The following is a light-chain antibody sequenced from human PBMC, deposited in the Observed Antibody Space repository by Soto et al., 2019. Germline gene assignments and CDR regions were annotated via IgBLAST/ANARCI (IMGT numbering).Light chain of an antibody. CDR2: DAT. Sequence: EIVLTQSPVTLSLSPGERATLSCRASQSVTTFLAWYQQKPGQAPRLLIYDATNRATGIPARFSGSGSGTYFTLTISRLEPEDFAVYFCQQRSSWPGTCGQGTKVEIK. CDR1: QSVTTF. V-gene: IGKV3-11*01. CDR3: QQRSSWPGT. J-gene: IGKJ1*01.